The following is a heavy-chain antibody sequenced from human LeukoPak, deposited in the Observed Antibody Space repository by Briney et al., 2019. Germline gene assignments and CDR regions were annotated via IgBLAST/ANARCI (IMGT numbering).Heavy chain of an antibody. CDR3: ARERQGIAAALYY. Sequence: ASVKVSCKASGGTFSSYAIGWVRQAPGQGLEWMGGIIPIFGTANYAQKFQGRVTITADESTSTANMELSSLRSEDTAVYYCARERQGIAAALYYWGQGTLVTVSS. CDR1: GGTFSSYA. J-gene: IGHJ4*02. D-gene: IGHD6-13*01. V-gene: IGHV1-69*01. CDR2: IIPIFGTA.